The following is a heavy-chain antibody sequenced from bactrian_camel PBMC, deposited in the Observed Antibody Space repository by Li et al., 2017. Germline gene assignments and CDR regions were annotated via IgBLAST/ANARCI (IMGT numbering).Heavy chain of an antibody. CDR1: GNTYKTCT. Sequence: HVQLVESGGDSVQAGESLRLSCVAFGNTYKTCTMAWYRLIPGQERELVSSVDSDGVTYYSDTVKDRFTLSQNSDTNTMFLQMNSLKPEDTAVYRCREDRREDYCPGFEWGQGTQVTVS. V-gene: IGHV3S53*01. CDR2: VDSDGVT. CDR3: REDRREDYCPGFE. D-gene: IGHD3*01. J-gene: IGHJ4*01.